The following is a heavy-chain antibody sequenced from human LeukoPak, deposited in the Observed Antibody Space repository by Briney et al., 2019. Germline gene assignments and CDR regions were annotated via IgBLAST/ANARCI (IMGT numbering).Heavy chain of an antibody. CDR3: ARDPAPQGWFDS. J-gene: IGHJ5*01. Sequence: GGSLRLSCAASGFTLSTYWMHWVRQAPGKGLVWVSRINSEGSSTTYADSVKGRFTISRDNAKNILYLQMNSLRAEDSAVYHCARDPAPQGWFDSWGQGTLVTVSS. CDR2: INSEGSST. V-gene: IGHV3-74*01. CDR1: GFTLSTYW.